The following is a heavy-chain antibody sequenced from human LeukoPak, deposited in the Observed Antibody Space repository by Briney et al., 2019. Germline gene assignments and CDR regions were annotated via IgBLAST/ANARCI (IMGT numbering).Heavy chain of an antibody. V-gene: IGHV4-30-4*08. Sequence: SWVRQPPGKGLEWIGYFSYSGSTHYNPSLKSRVTISVDTSKNQFSLKLSSVTAADTAVYYCARAYDWGSADHAFDIWGQGTMVTVSS. CDR3: ARAYDWGSADHAFDI. J-gene: IGHJ3*02. CDR2: FSYSGST. D-gene: IGHD7-27*01.